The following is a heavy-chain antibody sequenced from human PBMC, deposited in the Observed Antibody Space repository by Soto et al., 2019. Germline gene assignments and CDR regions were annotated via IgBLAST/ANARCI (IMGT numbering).Heavy chain of an antibody. CDR3: AKWSYLDY. Sequence: GGSLRLSCTTSGFSFAIFAMTWVRQAPGKGLEWVATISGSDGKTYHADSVKGRFSISRDTSRNTLYLQMNSLRADDTAIYYCAKWSYLDYWGQGTRVTVSS. CDR1: GFSFAIFA. D-gene: IGHD3-3*01. J-gene: IGHJ4*02. V-gene: IGHV3-23*01. CDR2: ISGSDGKT.